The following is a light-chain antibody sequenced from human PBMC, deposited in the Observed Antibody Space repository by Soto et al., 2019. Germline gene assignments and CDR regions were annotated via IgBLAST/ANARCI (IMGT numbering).Light chain of an antibody. CDR1: NDHNNYA. Sequence: QLVLTQSPSASASLGASVKLTCTLSNDHNNYAIAWHQQQPEKGPRYMMKVNSDGSHSKGDGIPDRFSGSSSGAERYLTISSLQSEDEADYYCQTWGTGIRVFGGGTKVTVL. J-gene: IGLJ3*02. CDR3: QTWGTGIRV. V-gene: IGLV4-69*02. CDR2: VNSDGSH.